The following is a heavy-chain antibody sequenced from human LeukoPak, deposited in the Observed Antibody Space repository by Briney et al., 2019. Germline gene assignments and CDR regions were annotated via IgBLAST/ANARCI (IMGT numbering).Heavy chain of an antibody. J-gene: IGHJ4*02. CDR3: ARARITIFGVVIDSIFDY. CDR2: IYYTGNT. D-gene: IGHD3-3*01. V-gene: IGHV4-59*08. CDR1: GGSISNYY. Sequence: PSETLSLTCTVSGGSISNYYWTWIRQPPGKGLEWIGYIYYTGNTNYNPSLKSRVTISVLTSKNQFSLKLTSVTAADTAVYYCARARITIFGVVIDSIFDYWGQGTLVTVSS.